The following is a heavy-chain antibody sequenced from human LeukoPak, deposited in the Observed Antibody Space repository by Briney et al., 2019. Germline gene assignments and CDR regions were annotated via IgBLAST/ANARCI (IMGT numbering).Heavy chain of an antibody. Sequence: GGSLRLSCVASGFTFSDYFMSWIRQAPGKGLEWLSFINSASDNIYYADSVRGRFTISRDNAKNSLYLQMNSLRAEDTAVYYCARDANYHVSSDYYDAFDIWGQGTMVTVSS. CDR3: ARDANYHVSSDYYDAFDI. J-gene: IGHJ3*02. D-gene: IGHD3-22*01. V-gene: IGHV3-11*04. CDR2: INSASDNI. CDR1: GFTFSDYF.